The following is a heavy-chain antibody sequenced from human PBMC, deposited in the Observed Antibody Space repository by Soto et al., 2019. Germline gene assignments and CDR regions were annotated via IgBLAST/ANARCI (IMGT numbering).Heavy chain of an antibody. CDR1: GGSISSYY. Sequence: QVQLQESGPGLVKPSETLSLTCTVSGGSISSYYWSWIRQPPGKGLEWIGYIYYSGSTNYNPSLKRRVTISVDTSKNQFSLKLSSVTAADTAVYYCASSLSSSWSQRHFDYWGQGTLVTVSS. V-gene: IGHV4-59*01. CDR2: IYYSGST. CDR3: ASSLSSSWSQRHFDY. J-gene: IGHJ4*02. D-gene: IGHD6-13*01.